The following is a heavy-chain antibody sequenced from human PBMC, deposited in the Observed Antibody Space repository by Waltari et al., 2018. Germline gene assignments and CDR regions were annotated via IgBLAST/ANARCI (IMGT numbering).Heavy chain of an antibody. Sequence: EEQLVESGGGLVQPGESLRLSCAAPGFTFSRYWMEWFGQATAKGLVWVSRINSDGSSTIYAESVKGRFTISRDNAKNTLYVQMNRLRAEDTAVYYCARVATKTYSSPVPGRPYYYGMDVWGQGTTVTVSS. J-gene: IGHJ6*02. D-gene: IGHD6-13*01. V-gene: IGHV3-74*01. CDR1: GFTFSRYW. CDR2: INSDGSST. CDR3: ARVATKTYSSPVPGRPYYYGMDV.